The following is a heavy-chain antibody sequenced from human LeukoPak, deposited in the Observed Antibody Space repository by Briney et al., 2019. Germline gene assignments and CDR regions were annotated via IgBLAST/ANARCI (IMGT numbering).Heavy chain of an antibody. CDR1: GFTFSSYA. J-gene: IGHJ3*02. V-gene: IGHV3-30*02. CDR3: AKDDCSSTSCPAERAFDI. D-gene: IGHD2-2*01. CDR2: IRYDGSNK. Sequence: PGGSLRLSCAASGFTFSSYAMSWVRQAPGKGLEWVAFIRYDGSNKYYADSVKGRFTISRDNSKNTLYLQMNSLRAEDTAVYYCAKDDCSSTSCPAERAFDIWGQGTMVTVSS.